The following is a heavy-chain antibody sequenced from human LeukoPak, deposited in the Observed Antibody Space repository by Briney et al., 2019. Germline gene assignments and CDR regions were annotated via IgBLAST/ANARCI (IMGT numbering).Heavy chain of an antibody. V-gene: IGHV3-23*01. J-gene: IGHJ4*02. D-gene: IGHD1-26*01. CDR2: ISGSGDST. CDR3: AKRGAEVGTTVAPGDY. Sequence: PGGSLRLSCAASGFTFSSYAMSWVRQAPGKRLEWVSAISGSGDSTYYADSVKGQFTISRDNTKNTLYLQMNSLRAEDTAIYYCAKRGAEVGTTVAPGDYWGQGTLVTVSS. CDR1: GFTFSSYA.